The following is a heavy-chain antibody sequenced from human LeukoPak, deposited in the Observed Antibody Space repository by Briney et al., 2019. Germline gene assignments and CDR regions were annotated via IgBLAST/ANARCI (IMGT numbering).Heavy chain of an antibody. CDR3: ARDYLRPGNSPFDY. J-gene: IGHJ4*02. CDR2: INNSGNTI. CDR1: GFTFSTYE. Sequence: PGGSLRLSCAASGFTFSTYEMNWVRQAPGKGLEWVSSINNSGNTIYYADSVKGRFTISRDNAKNSLYLQMNSLRDEDTAVYYCARDYLRPGNSPFDYWGQGTLVTVSS. V-gene: IGHV3-48*03.